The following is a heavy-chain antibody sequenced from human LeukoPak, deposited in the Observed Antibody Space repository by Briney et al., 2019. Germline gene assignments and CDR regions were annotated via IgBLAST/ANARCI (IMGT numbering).Heavy chain of an antibody. CDR2: ISGYNDNT. CDR1: GYTFTNYG. CDR3: ATLAERYDFWSGRSFDY. D-gene: IGHD3-3*01. Sequence: ASVKVSCKASGYTFTNYGISWVRQAPGQGLEWMGWISGYNDNTIYAQKLQGRVTLTTDTSTSTAYMELSRLRSDDTAVYYCATLAERYDFWSGRSFDYWGQGTLVTVSS. V-gene: IGHV1-18*01. J-gene: IGHJ4*02.